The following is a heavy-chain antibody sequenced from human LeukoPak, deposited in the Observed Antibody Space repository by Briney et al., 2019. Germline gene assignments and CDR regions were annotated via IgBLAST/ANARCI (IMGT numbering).Heavy chain of an antibody. D-gene: IGHD5-18*01. CDR1: GFTFSTYA. V-gene: IGHV3-23*01. J-gene: IGHJ4*02. CDR2: ISGSGGST. Sequence: QPGGSLRVSCAASGFTFSTYAMSWVRQAPGKGLEWVSAISGSGGSTYYADSVKGRFTISRDNSKNTPYLQMNSLRAEDTAVYYCAKEGYRYGYAIDYWGQGTLVTVSS. CDR3: AKEGYRYGYAIDY.